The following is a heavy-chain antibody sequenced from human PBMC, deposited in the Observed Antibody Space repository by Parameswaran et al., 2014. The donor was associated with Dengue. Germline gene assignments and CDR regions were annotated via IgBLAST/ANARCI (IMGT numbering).Heavy chain of an antibody. CDR3: ARDLPWDSYGTESGYMDV. V-gene: IGHV3-30-3*01. CDR2: ISYDGSNK. Sequence: WIRQPPGKGLEWVAVISYDGSNKYYADSVKGRFTISRDNSKNTLYLQMNSLRAEDTAVYYCARDLPWDSYGTESGYMDVWGKGTTVTVSS. J-gene: IGHJ6*03. D-gene: IGHD5-18*01.